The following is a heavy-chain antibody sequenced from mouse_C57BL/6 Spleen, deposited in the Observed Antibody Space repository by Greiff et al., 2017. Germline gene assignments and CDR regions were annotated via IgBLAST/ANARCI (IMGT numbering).Heavy chain of an antibody. V-gene: IGHV6-3*01. CDR3: TGEGWLHGGWYSDV. CDR1: GFTFSNYW. Sequence: EVQLQQSGGGLVQPGGSMKLSCVASGFTFSNYWMNWVRQSPEKGLEWVAQIRLKSDNYATHYAESVKGRFTISRDDSKSSVYLQMNNLRAEDTGIYYCTGEGWLHGGWYSDVWGTGTTVTVSS. J-gene: IGHJ1*03. D-gene: IGHD2-3*01. CDR2: IRLKSDNYAT.